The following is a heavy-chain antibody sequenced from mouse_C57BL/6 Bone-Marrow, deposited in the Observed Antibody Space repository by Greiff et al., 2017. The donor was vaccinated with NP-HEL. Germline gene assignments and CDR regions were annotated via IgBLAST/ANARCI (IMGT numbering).Heavy chain of an antibody. J-gene: IGHJ3*01. V-gene: IGHV1-85*01. Sequence: VQLKESGPELVKPGASVKLSCKASGYTFTSYDINWVKQRPGQGLEWIGWIYPRDGSTKYNEKFKGKATLTVDTSSSTAYMELHSLTSEDSAVYFCARSPFDYGSSPWFAYWGQGTLVTVSA. CDR1: GYTFTSYD. CDR2: IYPRDGST. CDR3: ARSPFDYGSSPWFAY. D-gene: IGHD1-1*01.